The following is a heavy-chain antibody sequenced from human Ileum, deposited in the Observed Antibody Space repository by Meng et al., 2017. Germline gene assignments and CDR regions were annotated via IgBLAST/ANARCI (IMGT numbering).Heavy chain of an antibody. Sequence: GGSLRLSCAASGFTFSTYGINWVRQAPGKGLEWVAGTSFDGKNKYYADSVKGRFTISRDNSKNTLSLQMNSLRAEDTAVYYCARDLMTYGSGSYFPLDNWGQGTLVT. CDR3: ARDLMTYGSGSYFPLDN. D-gene: IGHD3-10*01. CDR2: TSFDGKNK. CDR1: GFTFSTYG. V-gene: IGHV3-30*04. J-gene: IGHJ4*02.